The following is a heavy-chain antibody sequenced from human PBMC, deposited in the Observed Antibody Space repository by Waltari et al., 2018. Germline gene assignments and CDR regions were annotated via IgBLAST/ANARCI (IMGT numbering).Heavy chain of an antibody. V-gene: IGHV4-38-2*02. D-gene: IGHD2-21*01. CDR2: IYHSGST. J-gene: IGHJ3*02. CDR3: ARDCWHIVVVISNDAFDI. CDR1: GYSISSGYY. Sequence: QVQLQESGPGLVKPSETLSLTCTVSGYSISSGYYWGWIRQPPGKGLEWIGSIYHSGSTHYNPSLKSRVTISVGTSKNQFSLMLSSVTAADTAVYYCARDCWHIVVVISNDAFDIWGQGTMVTVSS.